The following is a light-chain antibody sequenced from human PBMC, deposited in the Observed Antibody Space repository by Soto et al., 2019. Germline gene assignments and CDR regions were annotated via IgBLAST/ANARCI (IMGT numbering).Light chain of an antibody. V-gene: IGKV1-39*01. Sequence: DIQMTQSPSSLSASVGDRVTITCRASQGISTYLNWYQQKPGKAPKLLIYAASSLQSGVPSRFSGSGSETEFTLTISSLQPEDFATYSCQQSYSSPPTFGQGTKVDIK. CDR3: QQSYSSPPT. CDR1: QGISTY. CDR2: AAS. J-gene: IGKJ1*01.